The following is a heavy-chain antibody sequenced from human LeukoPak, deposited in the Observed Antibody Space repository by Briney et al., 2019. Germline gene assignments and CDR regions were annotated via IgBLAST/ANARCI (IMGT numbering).Heavy chain of an antibody. D-gene: IGHD1-1*01. CDR2: LYSAGST. CDR3: ARWTNFHAFDI. J-gene: IGHJ3*02. V-gene: IGHV3-53*01. Sequence: GGSLRLSCEASGFTVTSNHMSWVRQAPGRGLEWVSLLYSAGSTNYADSVKGRFTISRDDSKNTVYLQMNSLRAEDTAVYYCARWTNFHAFDIWGQGTLVTVSS. CDR1: GFTVTSNH.